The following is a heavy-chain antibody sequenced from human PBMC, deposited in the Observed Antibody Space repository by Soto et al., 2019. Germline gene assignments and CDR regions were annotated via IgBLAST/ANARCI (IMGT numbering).Heavy chain of an antibody. CDR2: INPSGGST. J-gene: IGHJ6*02. V-gene: IGHV1-46*01. Sequence: GASVKVSCKASGYTFTSYYMHWVRQAPGQGLEWMGIINPSGGSTSYAQKFQGRVTMTRDTSTSTVYMELSSLRSEDTAVYYCAREEWYYYGSGSYYNYIEYYYYGMDVWGQGTTVTVYS. D-gene: IGHD3-10*01. CDR3: AREEWYYYGSGSYYNYIEYYYYGMDV. CDR1: GYTFTSYY.